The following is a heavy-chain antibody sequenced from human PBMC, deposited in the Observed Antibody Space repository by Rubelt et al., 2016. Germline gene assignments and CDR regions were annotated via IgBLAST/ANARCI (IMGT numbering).Heavy chain of an antibody. D-gene: IGHD2-15*01. Sequence: QVQLQESGPGLVKPSETLSLTCTVSGYSISSDYYWGWIRQPPGKGLEWIGSIYHSGSTYYNPSLRSRVTIAVETSKNQCALELACVTGADTVVDYCARDGGYCSGGSGYSVYWGQGTLVTVSS. CDR3: ARDGGYCSGGSGYSVY. CDR2: IYHSGST. CDR1: GYSISSDYY. J-gene: IGHJ4*02. V-gene: IGHV4-38-2*02.